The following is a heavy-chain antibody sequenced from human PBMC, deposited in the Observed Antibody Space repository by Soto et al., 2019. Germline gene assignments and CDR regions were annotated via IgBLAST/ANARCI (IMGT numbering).Heavy chain of an antibody. V-gene: IGHV3-30*18. J-gene: IGHJ4*02. CDR1: GFTFSSYG. CDR3: AKEWVYDSSGWSFDY. D-gene: IGHD3-22*01. CDR2: ISDDGSNK. Sequence: GGSLRLSCAASGFTFSSYGMHWVRQAPGKGLEWVAVISDDGSNKYYADSVKGRFTISRDNSKNTLYLQMNSLRAEDTAVYYCAKEWVYDSSGWSFDYWGQGTLVTVSS.